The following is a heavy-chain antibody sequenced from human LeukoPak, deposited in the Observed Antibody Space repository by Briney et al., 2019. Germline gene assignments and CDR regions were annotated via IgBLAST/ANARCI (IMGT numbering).Heavy chain of an antibody. J-gene: IGHJ5*02. CDR1: GYSFTGYY. V-gene: IGHV1-2*02. CDR3: ARGDIVVLPAGIPHNWFDP. Sequence: GASVTVSCKASGYSFTGYYIHWVRQAPGQGLEWMGWISPNSGGTNYAQKFQGRVTMTRDTSISTAYMELSRLRSDDTAVYYCARGDIVVLPAGIPHNWFDPWGQGTLVTVSS. D-gene: IGHD2-2*02. CDR2: ISPNSGGT.